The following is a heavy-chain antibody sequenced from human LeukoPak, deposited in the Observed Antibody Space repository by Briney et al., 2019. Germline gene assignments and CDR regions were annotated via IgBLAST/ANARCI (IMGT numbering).Heavy chain of an antibody. D-gene: IGHD3-10*01. CDR3: ARVLNYYGSGSPRFDP. V-gene: IGHV4-39*07. CDR1: GGSISSSSYY. Sequence: SETLSLTCAVYGGSISSSSYYWGWIRQPPGKGLEWIGSIYYSGSTYYNPSLKSRVTISVDTSKNQFSLKLSSVTAADTAVYYCARVLNYYGSGSPRFDPWGQGTLVTVSS. CDR2: IYYSGST. J-gene: IGHJ5*02.